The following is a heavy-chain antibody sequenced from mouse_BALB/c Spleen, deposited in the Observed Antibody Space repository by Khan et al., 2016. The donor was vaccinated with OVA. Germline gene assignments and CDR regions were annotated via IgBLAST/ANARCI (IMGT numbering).Heavy chain of an antibody. Sequence: QMQLEESGLGLVAPSQSLSITCTVSGFSLTGYGVNWVRQPPGKGLEWLGMIWGDGSTDYNSALKSRLSITKDNSKSQVFLKMNSLQTDDTARYYCARAYYANYREAMDYWGQGNSVTVSS. CDR1: GFSLTGYG. J-gene: IGHJ4*01. V-gene: IGHV2-6-7*01. CDR3: ARAYYANYREAMDY. D-gene: IGHD2-10*01. CDR2: IWGDGST.